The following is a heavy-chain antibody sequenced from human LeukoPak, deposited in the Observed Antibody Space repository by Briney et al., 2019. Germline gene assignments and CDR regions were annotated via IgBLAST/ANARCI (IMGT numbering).Heavy chain of an antibody. CDR1: GFTFSSYA. CDR2: ISYDGSNK. J-gene: IGHJ3*02. V-gene: IGHV3-30*01. Sequence: PGRSLRLSCAASGFTFSSYAMHWVRQAPGKGLEWVAVISYDGSNKYYADSVKGRFTISRDNSKNTLYLQMNSLRAEDTAVYYCARDEYCSSTSCHLIPTGPNAFDIWGQGTMVTVSS. D-gene: IGHD2-2*01. CDR3: ARDEYCSSTSCHLIPTGPNAFDI.